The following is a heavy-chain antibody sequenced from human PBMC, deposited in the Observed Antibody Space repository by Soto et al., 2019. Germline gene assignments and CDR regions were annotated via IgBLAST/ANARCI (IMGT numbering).Heavy chain of an antibody. CDR2: IRGDNGNT. CDR1: GYTFTSYG. Sequence: QVQLVQSGAEVKKPGASVKVSCKASGYTFTSYGISWVRQAPGQGLEWMGWIRGDNGNTNYAQKFQGRVTMTADTSTTIAYMELRSLRSDDTDMYYCARRGVLPDYWGQGTLVTVSS. D-gene: IGHD3-10*01. J-gene: IGHJ4*02. V-gene: IGHV1-18*01. CDR3: ARRGVLPDY.